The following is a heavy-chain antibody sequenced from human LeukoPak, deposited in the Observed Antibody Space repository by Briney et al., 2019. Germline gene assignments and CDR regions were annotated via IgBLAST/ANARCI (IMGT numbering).Heavy chain of an antibody. CDR3: AKELFMVRGVIGFDY. D-gene: IGHD3-10*01. J-gene: IGHJ4*02. V-gene: IGHV3-7*01. CDR1: GFTFSSYW. Sequence: PGGSLRLSCAASGFTFSSYWMSWVRQAPGKGLEWVANIKQDGSEKYYVDSVKGRFTISRDNAKNSLYLQMNSLRAEDTAVYYCAKELFMVRGVIGFDYWGQGTLVTVSS. CDR2: IKQDGSEK.